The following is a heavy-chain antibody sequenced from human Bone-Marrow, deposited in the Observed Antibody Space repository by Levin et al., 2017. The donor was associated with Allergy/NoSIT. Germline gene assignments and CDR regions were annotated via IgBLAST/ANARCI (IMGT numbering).Heavy chain of an antibody. V-gene: IGHV3-23*01. CDR3: AKAACSAGSCYFDY. D-gene: IGHD2-15*01. Sequence: GESLKISCVGSGFRFNSYAMNWVRQAPGKGLEWVSGISGSGSTKYYTDSVKGRFTISRDNSKNTLYLQNNNLRADDTAVYYGAKAACSAGSCYFDYCGQGTLVTVSS. J-gene: IGHJ4*02. CDR1: GFRFNSYA. CDR2: ISGSGSTK.